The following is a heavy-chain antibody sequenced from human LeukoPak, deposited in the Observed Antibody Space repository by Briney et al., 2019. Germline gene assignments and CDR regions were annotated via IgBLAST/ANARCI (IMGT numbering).Heavy chain of an antibody. D-gene: IGHD5-18*01. V-gene: IGHV1-69*13. CDR1: GGTFSSYA. Sequence: ASVKVSCKASGGTFSSYAISWVRQAPGQGLEWMGGIIPIFGTANYAQKFQGRVTITADESTSTAYMELSSLRSEDTAVYYCARSSRYSYGLEYWGQGTLVTVSS. J-gene: IGHJ4*02. CDR2: IIPIFGTA. CDR3: ARSSRYSYGLEY.